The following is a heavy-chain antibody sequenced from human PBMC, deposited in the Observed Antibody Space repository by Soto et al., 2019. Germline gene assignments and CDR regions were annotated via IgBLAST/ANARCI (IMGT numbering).Heavy chain of an antibody. J-gene: IGHJ4*02. CDR1: GGPISSSSYY. D-gene: IGHD5-12*01. V-gene: IGHV4-39*07. CDR2: INHSGST. CDR3: ARRYSGYDYDY. Sequence: SETLSLTCTVSGGPISSSSYYWGWIRQPPGKGLEWIGEINHSGSTNYNPSLKSRVTISVDTSKNQFSLKLSSVTAADTAVYYCARRYSGYDYDYWGQGTLVTVSS.